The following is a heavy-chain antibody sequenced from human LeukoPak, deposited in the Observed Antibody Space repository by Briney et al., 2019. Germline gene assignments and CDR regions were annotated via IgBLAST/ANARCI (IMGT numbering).Heavy chain of an antibody. D-gene: IGHD3-10*01. CDR1: GCTFTGYY. J-gene: IGHJ4*02. CDR2: INPNSGGT. CDR3: ARFYYGSGSPTGFDY. V-gene: IGHV1-2*02. Sequence: ASVKVSCKASGCTFTGYYMHCVRQAPGQGLEWMGWINPNSGGTNYAQKFQGRVTMTRDTSISTAYMELSSLRSEDTAVYYCARFYYGSGSPTGFDYWGQGTLVTVSS.